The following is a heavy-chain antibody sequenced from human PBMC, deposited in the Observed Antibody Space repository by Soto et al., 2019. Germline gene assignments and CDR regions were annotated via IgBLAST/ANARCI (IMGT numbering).Heavy chain of an antibody. J-gene: IGHJ4*02. CDR1: GGTFSSYA. V-gene: IGHV1-69*12. CDR2: IIPIFGTA. CDR3: ARERAEDDGDRARPFDY. D-gene: IGHD4-17*01. Sequence: QVQLVQSGAEVKKPGSSVKVSCKASGGTFSSYAISWVRQAPGQGLEWMGGIIPIFGTANYAQKFQGRVTITADDSTSTADMELSSLRYEDTAVYYCARERAEDDGDRARPFDYWGQGTLVTVSS.